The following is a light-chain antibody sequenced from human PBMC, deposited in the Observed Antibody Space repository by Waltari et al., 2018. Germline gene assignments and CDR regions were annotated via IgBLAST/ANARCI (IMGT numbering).Light chain of an antibody. CDR2: DDY. V-gene: IGLV3-21*02. Sequence: SNVLTQPPSVSVAPGQTATISCGGNKVGSNSVHWYQQKSGQAPILVLHDDYDRPSGIPERFAGSSSGNTATLTISRVEDGDEADYYWQLWESSSDHPLFGGGTRLTVL. CDR1: KVGSNS. J-gene: IGLJ3*02. CDR3: QLWESSSDHPL.